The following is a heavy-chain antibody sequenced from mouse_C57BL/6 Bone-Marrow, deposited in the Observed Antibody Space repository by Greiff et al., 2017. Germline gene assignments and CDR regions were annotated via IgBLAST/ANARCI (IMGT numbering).Heavy chain of an antibody. CDR1: GYTFTDYY. D-gene: IGHD1-1*01. CDR2: INPNNGGT. CDR3: ARELKYYGSSYFAY. Sequence: EVQLQQSGPELVKPGASVKISCKASGYTFTDYYMNWVKQSHGKSLEWIGDINPNNGGTSYNQKFKGKATSTVDKSSSTAYMELRSLTSEDSAVYYCARELKYYGSSYFAYWGQGTLVTVSA. V-gene: IGHV1-26*01. J-gene: IGHJ3*01.